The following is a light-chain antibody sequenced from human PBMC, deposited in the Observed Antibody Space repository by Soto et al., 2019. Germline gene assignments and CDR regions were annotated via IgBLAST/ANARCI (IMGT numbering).Light chain of an antibody. CDR3: QQYNNWPRT. J-gene: IGKJ1*01. V-gene: IGKV3-15*01. Sequence: EIVITQSPATLSVSPGERATLSCRASQSVSGNLAWYQQKPGQPPRLLIYGASNRATDIPARFSGSGSGTEFTLTISSLQSEDFAVYYCQQYNNWPRTFGQGTKVEIK. CDR1: QSVSGN. CDR2: GAS.